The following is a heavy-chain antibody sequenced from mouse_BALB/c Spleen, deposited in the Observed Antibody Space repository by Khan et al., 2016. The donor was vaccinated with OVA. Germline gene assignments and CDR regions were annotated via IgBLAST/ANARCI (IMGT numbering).Heavy chain of an antibody. CDR2: ISYSGNT. D-gene: IGHD1-1*01. V-gene: IGHV3-2*02. CDR1: GYSITSDYA. CDR3: ARVYGGDFDY. J-gene: IGHJ2*01. Sequence: EVQLVESGPGLVKPSQSLSLICTVTGYSITSDYAWNWIRQFPENKLEWMGFISYSGNTKYNPSLKSRISITRDTSKNQFFLQLNSVTTEDTATYYWARVYGGDFDYWGQGTTLTVSS.